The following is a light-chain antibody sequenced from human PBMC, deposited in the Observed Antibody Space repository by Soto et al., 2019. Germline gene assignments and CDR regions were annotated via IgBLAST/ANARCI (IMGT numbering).Light chain of an antibody. CDR1: QGISSY. CDR2: GAS. CDR3: QQLNTYPIT. Sequence: IQLTQSPSSLSASVGDRVTITCRASQGISSYLAWYQQKPGKAPKLLIYGASTLEGGVPFRFSGSGSGTDFTLIISSVQPEDFATYYCQQLNTYPITLGQGTRLEIK. V-gene: IGKV1-9*01. J-gene: IGKJ5*01.